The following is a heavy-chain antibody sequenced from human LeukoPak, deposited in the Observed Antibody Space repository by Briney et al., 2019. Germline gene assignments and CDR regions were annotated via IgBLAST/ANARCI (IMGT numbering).Heavy chain of an antibody. Sequence: SETLSLTCAVCGGSFSGYYWSWIRQPPGKGLEWIGEINHSGSTNYNPSLKSRVTISVDTSKNQFSLKLSSVTAADTAVYYCARGGKLRYFDWPDAFDIWGQGTMVTVSS. V-gene: IGHV4-34*01. CDR1: GGSFSGYY. D-gene: IGHD3-9*01. CDR2: INHSGST. J-gene: IGHJ3*02. CDR3: ARGGKLRYFDWPDAFDI.